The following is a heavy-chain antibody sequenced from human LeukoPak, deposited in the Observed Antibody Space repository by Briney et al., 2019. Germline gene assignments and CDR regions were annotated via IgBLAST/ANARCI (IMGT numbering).Heavy chain of an antibody. CDR1: GGSSSSSSYY. J-gene: IGHJ4*02. Sequence: SETLSLTCTVSGGSSSSSSYYWGWIRQPPGKGLEWNGSIYYSGSTYYNPSLKSRVTISVDTTKNQFSLKPSSVTAADTAVYYCARQYNSGWYPDYFDYWGQGTLVTVSS. V-gene: IGHV4-39*01. CDR3: ARQYNSGWYPDYFDY. CDR2: IYYSGST. D-gene: IGHD6-19*01.